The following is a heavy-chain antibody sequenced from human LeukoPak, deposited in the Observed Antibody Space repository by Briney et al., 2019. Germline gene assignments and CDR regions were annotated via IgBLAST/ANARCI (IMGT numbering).Heavy chain of an antibody. V-gene: IGHV4-38-2*02. J-gene: IGHJ5*02. D-gene: IGHD2-2*01. CDR2: IYHSGST. CDR1: GYSIRSGYY. CDR3: ARDIVVVPAAMRGWFDP. Sequence: SETLSLTCAVSGYSIRSGYYWGWIRQPPRKGLEWIGSIYHSGSTYYNPSLKSRVTISVDTSKNQFSLKLSSVTAADTAVYYCARDIVVVPAAMRGWFDPWGQGTLVTVSS.